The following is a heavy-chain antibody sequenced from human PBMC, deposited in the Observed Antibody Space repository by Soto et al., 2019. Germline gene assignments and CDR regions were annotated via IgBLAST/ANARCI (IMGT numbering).Heavy chain of an antibody. V-gene: IGHV3-21*01. CDR3: ARDPHGSGSYFWFDP. CDR1: GFTFSSYS. D-gene: IGHD3-10*01. J-gene: IGHJ5*02. Sequence: EVQLVESGGGLVQPGGSLRLSCAASGFTFSSYSMNWVRQAPGKGLEWVSSISSSSSYIYYADSVKGRFTISRDNAKNSLYLQMNSLRAEDTAVYYCARDPHGSGSYFWFDPWGQGTLVTVSS. CDR2: ISSSSSYI.